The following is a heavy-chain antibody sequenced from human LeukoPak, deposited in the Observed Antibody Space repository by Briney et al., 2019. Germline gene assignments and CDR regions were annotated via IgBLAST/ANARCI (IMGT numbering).Heavy chain of an antibody. CDR3: ARDHRNSLVSDYGMDV. CDR1: GGSISGYY. J-gene: IGHJ6*02. D-gene: IGHD1-14*01. V-gene: IGHV4-59*01. Sequence: SETLSLTCTVSGGSISGYYWSWIRQPPGKGLEWIGYIYYSGSTKYNPSLKSRVTMSVDTSKNQFSLNLSSVTAADTAVYYCARDHRNSLVSDYGMDVWGQGTTVTVSS. CDR2: IYYSGST.